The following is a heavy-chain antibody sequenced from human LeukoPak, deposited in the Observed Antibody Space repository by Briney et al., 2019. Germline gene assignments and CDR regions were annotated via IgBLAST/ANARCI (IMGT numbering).Heavy chain of an antibody. Sequence: GGSLRLSCAASGFTFSSYAMHWVRQAPGKGLEWVAVISYDGSNKYYADSVKGRFTVSRDNFKNTLYLQMNSLRAEDTAVYYCARDRYYDSSGRTDYWGQGTLVTVSS. V-gene: IGHV3-30*04. CDR3: ARDRYYDSSGRTDY. CDR1: GFTFSSYA. J-gene: IGHJ4*02. D-gene: IGHD3-22*01. CDR2: ISYDGSNK.